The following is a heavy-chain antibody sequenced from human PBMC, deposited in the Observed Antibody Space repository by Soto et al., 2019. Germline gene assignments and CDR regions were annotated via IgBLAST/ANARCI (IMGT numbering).Heavy chain of an antibody. J-gene: IGHJ5*02. CDR2: IYHSGST. D-gene: IGHD3-3*01. Sequence: LSLTFAVSGGSISSGGYSWSWIRQPPGKCLEWIGYIYHSGSTYYNPSLKSRVTISVDRSKNQFSLKLSSVTAADTAVYYCARSDFWSGYLDPWGQGTLVTV. CDR1: GGSISSGGYS. V-gene: IGHV4-30-2*01. CDR3: ARSDFWSGYLDP.